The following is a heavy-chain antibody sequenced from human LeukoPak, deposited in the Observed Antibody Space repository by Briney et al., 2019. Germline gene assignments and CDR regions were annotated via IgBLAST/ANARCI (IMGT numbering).Heavy chain of an antibody. D-gene: IGHD6-6*01. CDR1: GGSFSGYY. Sequence: SETLSLTCAVYGGSFSGYYWSWIRQPPGKGLEWIGEINHSGSTNYNPSLKSRVTISVDTSKNQFSLKLSSVTAADTAVYYCARGPDSIAARLLDYWGQGTLVTVSS. CDR3: ARGPDSIAARLLDY. CDR2: INHSGST. J-gene: IGHJ4*02. V-gene: IGHV4-34*01.